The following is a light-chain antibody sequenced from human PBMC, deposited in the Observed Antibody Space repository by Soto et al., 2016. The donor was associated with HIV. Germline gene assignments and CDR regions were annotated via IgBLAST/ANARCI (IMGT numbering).Light chain of an antibody. Sequence: SYELTQPPSVSVAPGKTARITCGGNNIGSKSVHWYQQKSGQAPVLVVIDDSDRPSGIPERFSGSNSGNTATLTISRVDAGDEADYYCQVWDTYSDHFVFGTGTKLTVL. J-gene: IGLJ1*01. CDR2: DDS. CDR3: QVWDTYSDHFV. V-gene: IGLV3-21*03. CDR1: NIGSKS.